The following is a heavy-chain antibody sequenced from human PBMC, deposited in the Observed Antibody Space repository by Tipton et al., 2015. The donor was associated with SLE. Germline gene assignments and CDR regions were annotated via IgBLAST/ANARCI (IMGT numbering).Heavy chain of an antibody. Sequence: TLSLTCTVSGYSISSGYYWGWIRQPPGKGLEWIGSIYHSGSTYYNPSPKSRVTISVDTSKNQFSLKLSSVTAADTAVYYCAREQSPVALFDHWGQGTLVTVSS. D-gene: IGHD6-19*01. CDR3: AREQSPVALFDH. V-gene: IGHV4-38-2*02. CDR1: GYSISSGYY. CDR2: IYHSGST. J-gene: IGHJ4*02.